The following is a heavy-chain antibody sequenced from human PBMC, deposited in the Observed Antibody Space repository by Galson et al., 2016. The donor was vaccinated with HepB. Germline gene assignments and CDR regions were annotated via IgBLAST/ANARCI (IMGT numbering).Heavy chain of an antibody. CDR1: GFTFSTYD. J-gene: IGHJ4*02. CDR2: ISGSGHST. D-gene: IGHD3-22*01. V-gene: IGHV3-23*01. Sequence: SLRLSCAASGFTFSTYDMNWVRQAPGKGLEWVSSISGSGHSTYYADSVKGRFTVSRDNSKHTVYLQMNSLRAEDSAVYFCAKPFYYYDTSGTSGGDYWGQGTLVTVSS. CDR3: AKPFYYYDTSGTSGGDY.